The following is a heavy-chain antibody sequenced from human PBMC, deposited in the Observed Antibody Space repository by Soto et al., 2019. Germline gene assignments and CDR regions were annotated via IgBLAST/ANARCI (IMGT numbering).Heavy chain of an antibody. CDR2: IYHSGST. CDR1: GGSISSSNW. Sequence: SETLSLTCAVSGGSISSSNWWSWVRQPPGKGLEWIGEIYHSGSTNYNPSLKSRVTISVDKSKNQFSLKLSSVTAADTAVYYCASREQQLEEYYYYGMDVWGQGTTVTVSS. V-gene: IGHV4-4*02. CDR3: ASREQQLEEYYYYGMDV. J-gene: IGHJ6*02. D-gene: IGHD6-13*01.